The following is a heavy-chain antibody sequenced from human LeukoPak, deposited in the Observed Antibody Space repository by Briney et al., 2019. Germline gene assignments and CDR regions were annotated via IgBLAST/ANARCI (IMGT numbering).Heavy chain of an antibody. CDR3: AREKNIAVAGGLDY. CDR2: IYYSGNT. D-gene: IGHD6-19*01. V-gene: IGHV4-39*07. CDR1: GGSISSSSYY. J-gene: IGHJ4*02. Sequence: PSETLPLTCTVSGGSISSSSYYWGWIRQPPGKGLEWIGTIYYSGNTYYNSSLKSRVTISVDTSKNQFSLKLSSVTAADTAVYYCAREKNIAVAGGLDYWGQGTLVTVSS.